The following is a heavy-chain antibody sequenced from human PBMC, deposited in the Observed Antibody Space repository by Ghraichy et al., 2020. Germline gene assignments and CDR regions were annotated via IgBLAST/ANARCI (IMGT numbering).Heavy chain of an antibody. Sequence: GDSLNISCKGSGYNFTSYWISWVRQMPGKGLEWMGRIDPSDSYTNYSPSFQGHVTISADKAISTAYLQWSSLKASDTAMYYCARRFRGRWSYYFDYWGQGTLVTVSS. J-gene: IGHJ4*02. CDR2: IDPSDSYT. CDR3: ARRFRGRWSYYFDY. V-gene: IGHV5-10-1*01. CDR1: GYNFTSYW. D-gene: IGHD4-23*01.